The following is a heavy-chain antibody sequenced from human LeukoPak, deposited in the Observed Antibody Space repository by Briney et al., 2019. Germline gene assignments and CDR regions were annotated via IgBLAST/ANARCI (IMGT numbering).Heavy chain of an antibody. D-gene: IGHD5-18*01. Sequence: GGSLRLSCVASGITFSNYAVSWVRQAPEKGLDWVSVISGSAHKIRYADSVKGRFTISRDNSENIVYLQMNNLRAEDTAVYYCAGRVAGYSSGYVYWGQGTLVTVSS. CDR3: AGRVAGYSSGYVY. J-gene: IGHJ4*02. CDR1: GITFSNYA. CDR2: ISGSAHKI. V-gene: IGHV3-23*01.